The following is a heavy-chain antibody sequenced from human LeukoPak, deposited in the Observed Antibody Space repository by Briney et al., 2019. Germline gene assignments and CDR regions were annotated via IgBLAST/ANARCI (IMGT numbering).Heavy chain of an antibody. J-gene: IGHJ4*02. CDR1: GFTFSSYA. V-gene: IGHV3-23*01. Sequence: GGSLRLSCAASGFTFSSYAMSWVRQAPGKGLEWVSAFSGSGGSTYYADSVKGRFTISRDNSKNTLYLQMNSLRAEDTAVYYCAKERGYYDSSGYYLSGGQGTLVTVSS. CDR3: AKERGYYDSSGYYLS. CDR2: FSGSGGST. D-gene: IGHD3-22*01.